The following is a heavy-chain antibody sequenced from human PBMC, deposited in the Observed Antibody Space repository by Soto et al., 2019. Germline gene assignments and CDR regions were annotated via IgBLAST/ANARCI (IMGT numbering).Heavy chain of an antibody. Sequence: SGPTLVNPTQTLTLTCTFSGFSLSTSGVGVGWIRQPPGKALEWLALIYWNDDKRYSPSLKSRLTITKDTSKNQVVLTMTNMDPVDTATYYCAHALITTVSNWFDPWGQGTLVTVSS. CDR1: GFSLSTSGVG. V-gene: IGHV2-5*01. J-gene: IGHJ5*02. CDR3: AHALITTVSNWFDP. D-gene: IGHD3-10*01. CDR2: IYWNDDK.